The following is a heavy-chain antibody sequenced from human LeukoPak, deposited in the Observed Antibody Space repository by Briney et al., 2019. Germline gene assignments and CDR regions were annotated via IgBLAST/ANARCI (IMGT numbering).Heavy chain of an antibody. V-gene: IGHV4-34*01. D-gene: IGHD6-6*01. J-gene: IGHJ4*02. CDR1: GGSFSGYY. Sequence: PSETLSLTCAVYGGSFSGYYWSWIRPPPGKGLEWIGEINHSGSTNYNPSLKSRVTISVDTSKNQFSLKLSSVTAADTAVYYCARGRIAAWYYFDYWGQGTLVTVSS. CDR2: INHSGST. CDR3: ARGRIAAWYYFDY.